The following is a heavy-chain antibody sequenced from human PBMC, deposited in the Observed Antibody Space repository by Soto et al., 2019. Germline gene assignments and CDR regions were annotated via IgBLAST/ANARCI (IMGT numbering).Heavy chain of an antibody. CDR3: ARDGDDSGWYGPAC. CDR1: GFSFSTSA. V-gene: IGHV3-30-3*01. CDR2: MAYDGSNK. Sequence: QEQLVESGGGVVQPGRSLRLSCAASGFSFSTSAMHWVRQPPGKGLEWVAVMAYDGSNKFYADSVKGRFTISRDNSHNTLYLHMNSLKPEDTAVYYCARDGDDSGWYGPACWGQGTRVSVSS. J-gene: IGHJ4*02. D-gene: IGHD6-19*01.